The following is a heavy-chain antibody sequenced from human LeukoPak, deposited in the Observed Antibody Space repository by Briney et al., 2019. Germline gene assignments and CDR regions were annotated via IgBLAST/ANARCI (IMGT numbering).Heavy chain of an antibody. CDR1: GFTFSSHS. Sequence: PGGSLRLSCEASGFTFSSHSMTWVRQAPGKTLEWISYIGHAGSPAHYADSVRGRFTISRDNARNSLYLQMNSLTVEDTAVYYCARDQTPYCSGDCYRAIDLWGRGTLFTVSS. J-gene: IGHJ3*01. V-gene: IGHV3-48*01. CDR3: ARDQTPYCSGDCYRAIDL. D-gene: IGHD2-21*01. CDR2: IGHAGSPA.